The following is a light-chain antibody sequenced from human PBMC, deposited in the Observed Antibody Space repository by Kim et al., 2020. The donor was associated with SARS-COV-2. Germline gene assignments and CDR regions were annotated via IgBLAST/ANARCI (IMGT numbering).Light chain of an antibody. Sequence: ASVGDSVTITYRASDGIASSLSWYQLKPGKAPRLLIFPASTLRGGVPSRFSGDVSGADSTLTISSLQPEDFATYFCQQLSVYPITFGGGTKVDIK. CDR1: DGIASS. V-gene: IGKV1-9*01. CDR3: QQLSVYPIT. J-gene: IGKJ4*01. CDR2: PAS.